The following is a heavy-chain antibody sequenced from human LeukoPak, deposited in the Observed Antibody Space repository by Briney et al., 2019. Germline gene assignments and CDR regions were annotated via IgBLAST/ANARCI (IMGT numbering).Heavy chain of an antibody. CDR3: ARGLGGNSIYYYYYYYMDV. V-gene: IGHV1-69*13. D-gene: IGHD4-23*01. Sequence: SVKVSCKASGGTFSSYAISWVRQAPGQGLEWMGGIIPIFGTANYAQKFQGRVTITADESTSTAYMELSSLRSEDTAVYYCARGLGGNSIYYYYYYYMDVWGKGTTVTVSS. J-gene: IGHJ6*03. CDR1: GGTFSSYA. CDR2: IIPIFGTA.